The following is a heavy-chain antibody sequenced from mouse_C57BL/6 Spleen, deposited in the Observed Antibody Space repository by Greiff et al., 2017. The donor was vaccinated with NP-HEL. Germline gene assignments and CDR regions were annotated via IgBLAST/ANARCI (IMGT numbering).Heavy chain of an antibody. V-gene: IGHV1-64*01. Sequence: VQLQQPGAELVKPGASVKLSCKASGYTFTSYWMHWVKQRPGQGLEWIGMIHPNSGSTNYNEKFKSKATLTVDKSSSTAYMQLSSLTSEDSAVYYCVRNYYGSSNWDAMDYWGQGTSVTVSS. J-gene: IGHJ4*01. CDR2: IHPNSGST. CDR3: VRNYYGSSNWDAMDY. D-gene: IGHD1-1*01. CDR1: GYTFTSYW.